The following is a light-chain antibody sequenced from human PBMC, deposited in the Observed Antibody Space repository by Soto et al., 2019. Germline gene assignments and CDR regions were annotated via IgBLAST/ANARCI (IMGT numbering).Light chain of an antibody. CDR1: QSISSW. CDR3: QQYNSPWT. J-gene: IGKJ1*01. Sequence: DIQMTQSPSTLSASVGDRVTITWRASQSISSWLAWYQQKPGKAPKLLIYKASNLETGVQSRFSGSGSGTEFTLTISSLQPDDFATYYCQQYNSPWTFGQGNKVEIK. CDR2: KAS. V-gene: IGKV1-5*03.